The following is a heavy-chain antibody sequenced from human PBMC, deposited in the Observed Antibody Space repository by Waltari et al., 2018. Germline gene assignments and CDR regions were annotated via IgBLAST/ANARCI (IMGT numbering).Heavy chain of an antibody. CDR1: GFTFSNAW. CDR2: IKSKTDGGTT. D-gene: IGHD6-13*01. J-gene: IGHJ4*02. CDR3: TTSYSSSIYTIDC. V-gene: IGHV3-15*01. Sequence: EVQLVESGGGLVKPGGSLRLSCAASGFTFSNAWMSWVRQAPGKGLEWVGRIKSKTDGGTTDYAAPVKGRFTISRDDSKNTLYLQMNSLKTEDTAVYYCTTSYSSSIYTIDCWGQGTLVTVSS.